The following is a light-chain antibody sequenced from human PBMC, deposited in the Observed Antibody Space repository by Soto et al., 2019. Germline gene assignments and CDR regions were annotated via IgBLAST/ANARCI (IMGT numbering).Light chain of an antibody. CDR3: SSYTSSSTRV. V-gene: IGLV2-14*01. Sequence: SVLTQPASVSGSPGQSITISCTGTSSDVGGYNYVFWYQQHPGKAPKLMIYEVSNRPSGVSNRFSGSKSGNTASLTISGLQAEDEADYYCSSYTSSSTRVFGTGTKVT. J-gene: IGLJ1*01. CDR1: SSDVGGYNY. CDR2: EVS.